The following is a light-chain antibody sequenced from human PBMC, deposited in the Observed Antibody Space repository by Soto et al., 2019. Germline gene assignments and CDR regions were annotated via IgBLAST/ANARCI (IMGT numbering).Light chain of an antibody. J-gene: IGKJ5*01. CDR2: AAS. CDR3: QQLNSYPIT. Sequence: DIQLTQSPSFLSASVGDRVTITCRASQGISSYLAWDQQKPGKAPKLLIYAASTMQSGVPSRFSGSGSGTDFTLTSSSMQPEDFATYYCQQLNSYPITFGQGTRLEIK. CDR1: QGISSY. V-gene: IGKV1-9*01.